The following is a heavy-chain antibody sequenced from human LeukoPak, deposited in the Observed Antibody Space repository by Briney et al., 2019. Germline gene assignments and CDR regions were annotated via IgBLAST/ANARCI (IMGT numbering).Heavy chain of an antibody. CDR1: GFTFSSYA. CDR2: ISGSGGST. D-gene: IGHD3-9*01. V-gene: IGHV3-23*01. CDR3: ARYFDWFGTRYYYYIYV. Sequence: GGSLTLSCAASGFTFSSYAMRGVRQAPGKGLEWVSAISGSGGSTYYADSEKGRFTISRDNSKNTLYLQMNSLRAEDPAVYYCARYFDWFGTRYYYYIYVWGKGTTVTISS. J-gene: IGHJ6*03.